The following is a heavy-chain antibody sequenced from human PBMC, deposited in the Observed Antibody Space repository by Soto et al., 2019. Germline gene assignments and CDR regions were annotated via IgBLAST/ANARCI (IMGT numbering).Heavy chain of an antibody. J-gene: IGHJ4*02. D-gene: IGHD6-13*01. CDR2: IYSNGRT. Sequence: SETLSLTCTVSGGSISSYYWTWIRQPPGKGLEWIGYIYSNGRTNYNPSLKSRVTISVDTSKNQFSLKLRSVTAADTAVYFCAAGEASSRNLAPYYLNFWGQGTLGTV. V-gene: IGHV4-59*01. CDR1: GGSISSYY. CDR3: AAGEASSRNLAPYYLNF.